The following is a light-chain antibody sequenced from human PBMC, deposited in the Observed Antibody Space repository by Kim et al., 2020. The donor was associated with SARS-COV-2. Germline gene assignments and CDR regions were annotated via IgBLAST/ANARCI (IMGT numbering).Light chain of an antibody. CDR1: STNVGGYNV. CDR3: TSDASMSAYV. J-gene: IGLJ1*01. Sequence: GQMVTISCTGTSTNVGGYNVVLWQQHHPTKAHQLMNNNVNQRSGVPAGRFAGSKASNASLLTSCVQYDEEDADYCGTSDASMSAYVFGSGTKVTVL. CDR2: NVN. V-gene: IGLV2-14*03.